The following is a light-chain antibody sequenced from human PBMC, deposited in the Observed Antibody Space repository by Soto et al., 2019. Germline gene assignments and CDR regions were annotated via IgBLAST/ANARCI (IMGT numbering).Light chain of an antibody. CDR2: AAP. CDR3: QQSHGFPYT. V-gene: IGKV1-39*01. CDR1: QSVSSY. J-gene: IGKJ2*01. Sequence: DIQMTQSPSSLSASEGDRVSITCRASQSVSSYLNWFRQKSGKAPNLMIYAAPSLQIGFPSRFSASQSGTDFTLTISGLQPVDFSTYCCQQSHGFPYTFGQGTNLE.